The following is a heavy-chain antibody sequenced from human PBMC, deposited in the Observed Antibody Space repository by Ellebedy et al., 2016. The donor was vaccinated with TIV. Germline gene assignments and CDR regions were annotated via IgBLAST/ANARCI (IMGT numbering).Heavy chain of an antibody. V-gene: IGHV4-34*01. Sequence: SETLSLTCIVSDGSIGPYYWSWIRQPPGKGLEWTGEINQSGRTNYNPSLDKGRVTISVDTSKNQFSLKLNSVTAADTAVYYCARTFTETLGGWSTHWVLDYWGQGTLVTASS. CDR3: ARTFTETLGGWSTHWVLDY. CDR2: INQSGRT. CDR1: DGSIGPYY. D-gene: IGHD2-2*01. J-gene: IGHJ4*02.